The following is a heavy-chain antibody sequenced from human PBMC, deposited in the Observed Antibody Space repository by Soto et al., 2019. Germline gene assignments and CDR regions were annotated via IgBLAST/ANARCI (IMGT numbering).Heavy chain of an antibody. Sequence: EVQLVESGGGLVKPGGSLRLSCAASGFTFSTYNMNWVRKAPGKGLEWVSSISDSSSYMYYADSVKGRFTISRDNAKNSLYLQMNSLRVEDTAVYYCARGAVTTPGWFDPWGQGTLVTVSS. CDR2: ISDSSSYM. J-gene: IGHJ5*02. V-gene: IGHV3-21*01. D-gene: IGHD4-17*01. CDR3: ARGAVTTPGWFDP. CDR1: GFTFSTYN.